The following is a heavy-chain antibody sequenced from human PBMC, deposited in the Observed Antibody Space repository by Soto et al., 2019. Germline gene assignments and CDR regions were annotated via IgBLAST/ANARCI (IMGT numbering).Heavy chain of an antibody. Sequence: GGSLRLSCAASGFTFSNAWMSWVRQAPGKGLEWVGRIKSKTDGGTTDYAAPVKGRFTISRDDSKNTLYLQMNSLKTEDTAVYYCTTDRGYCGGDCSYYFDYWGQGTLVTVSS. CDR3: TTDRGYCGGDCSYYFDY. CDR2: IKSKTDGGTT. J-gene: IGHJ4*02. D-gene: IGHD2-21*02. CDR1: GFTFSNAW. V-gene: IGHV3-15*01.